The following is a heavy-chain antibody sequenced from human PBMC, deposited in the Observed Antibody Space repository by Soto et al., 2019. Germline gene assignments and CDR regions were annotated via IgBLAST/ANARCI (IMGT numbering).Heavy chain of an antibody. Sequence: SETLSLTCTVSGGSMSSRSYYWDWIRQHPGKGLEWIGSIYYSGSTYYNPSLKSRITMSVDTSKNQFSLKLSSVTAADTAVYYCAKLLGGVTEAIDYFDYWGQGTLVTVSS. CDR1: GGSMSSRSYY. J-gene: IGHJ4*02. V-gene: IGHV4-39*01. CDR3: AKLLGGVTEAIDYFDY. D-gene: IGHD2-15*01. CDR2: IYYSGST.